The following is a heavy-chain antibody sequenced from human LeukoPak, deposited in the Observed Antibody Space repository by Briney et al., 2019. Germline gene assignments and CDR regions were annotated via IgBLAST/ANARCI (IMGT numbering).Heavy chain of an antibody. CDR3: ARDEDWSGYYGAFDI. CDR1: GFTFSIYW. D-gene: IGHD3-3*01. V-gene: IGHV3-74*01. J-gene: IGHJ3*02. Sequence: GSLRLSCAAPGFTFSIYWMHWVRQAPGKGLVWVSRINSDGSSTSYADSVKGRFTISRDNAKNTLYLQMNSLRTEDTAVYYCARDEDWSGYYGAFDIWGQGTMVTVSS. CDR2: INSDGSST.